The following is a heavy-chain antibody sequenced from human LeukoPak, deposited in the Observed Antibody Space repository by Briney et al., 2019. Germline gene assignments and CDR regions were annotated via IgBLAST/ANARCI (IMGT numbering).Heavy chain of an antibody. CDR1: GFTFSMHW. CDR3: ARQTTGVYYYYMDV. J-gene: IGHJ6*03. V-gene: IGHV3-7*01. Sequence: PGGSLRLSCAASGFTFSMHWMSWVRQAPGKGLEWVANIKQDGSERSYVDSVKGRFTISRDNAKNSLYLQMNSLRAKDTAVYYCARQTTGVYYYYMDVWGKGTTVTISS. CDR2: IKQDGSER. D-gene: IGHD1-1*01.